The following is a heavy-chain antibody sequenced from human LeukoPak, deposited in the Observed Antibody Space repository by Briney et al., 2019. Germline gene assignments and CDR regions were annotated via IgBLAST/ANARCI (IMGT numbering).Heavy chain of an antibody. CDR3: ARDSDSSGHYYMDYFDS. V-gene: IGHV3-21*01. CDR1: GFTFTSYA. J-gene: IGHJ4*02. CDR2: ISSSSRDI. D-gene: IGHD3-22*01. Sequence: KPGGSLRLSCAASGFTFTSYAMNWVRQAPGKGLEWVSSISSSSRDINYADSVKGRFTISRDNAWNSLYLQMNSLRAEDTAVYYCARDSDSSGHYYMDYFDSWGQGALVTVSS.